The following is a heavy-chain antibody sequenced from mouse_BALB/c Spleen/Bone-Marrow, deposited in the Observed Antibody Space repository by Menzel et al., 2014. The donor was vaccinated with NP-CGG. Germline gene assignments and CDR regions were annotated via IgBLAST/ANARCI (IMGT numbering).Heavy chain of an antibody. V-gene: IGHV1-20*02. J-gene: IGHJ3*01. CDR1: GYSFTGYF. Sequence: DVHLVESGPELVKPGASVKISCKASGYSFTGYFMNWVMQSHGKSLEWIGRINPYNGDTFYNQKFKGKATLTVDKSSSTAHMELRSLASEDSAVYYCARSGTVVDPALIYWGQGTLVTVSA. CDR3: ARSGTVVDPALIY. CDR2: INPYNGDT. D-gene: IGHD1-1*01.